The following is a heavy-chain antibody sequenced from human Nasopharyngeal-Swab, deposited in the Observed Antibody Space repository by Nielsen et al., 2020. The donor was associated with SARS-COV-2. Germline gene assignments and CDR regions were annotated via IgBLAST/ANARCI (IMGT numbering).Heavy chain of an antibody. CDR3: ARDSKDTAMVIVYYYYGMDV. D-gene: IGHD5-18*01. J-gene: IGHJ6*02. CDR2: ISSSGSTI. V-gene: IGHV3-11*01. CDR1: GFTFSDYY. Sequence: GESLKISCAASGFTFSDYYMSWIRQAPGKGLECVSYISSSGSTIYYADSVKGRFTISRDNAKNSLYLQMNSLRAEDTAVYYCARDSKDTAMVIVYYYYGMDVWGQGTTVTVSS.